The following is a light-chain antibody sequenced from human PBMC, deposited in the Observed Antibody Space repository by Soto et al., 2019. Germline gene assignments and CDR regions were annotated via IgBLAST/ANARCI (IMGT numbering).Light chain of an antibody. Sequence: EIVLTQSPGTLSLSPGERDTLSCRASQSIASSYLAWYQQKPGQAPRLLIYGASSRATGIPDRFSGSGSGTDFTLTISRLEPEDFAVYYCHQYGSSSWTFGQGTKVEIK. V-gene: IGKV3-20*01. CDR3: HQYGSSSWT. CDR1: QSIASSY. J-gene: IGKJ1*01. CDR2: GAS.